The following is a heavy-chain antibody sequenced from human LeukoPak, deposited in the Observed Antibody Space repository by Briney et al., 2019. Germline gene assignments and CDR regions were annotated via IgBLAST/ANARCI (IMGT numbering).Heavy chain of an antibody. Sequence: GGSLRLSCAASGFTFSNYAMSRVRQAPGKGLEWVSAITGGGSGVYYADSMKSRFTISRDNSKNTLYLQINSLRAEDTAVYYCAKWGDYDVLTGYYVSDYWGQGTLVTVSS. V-gene: IGHV3-23*01. D-gene: IGHD3-9*01. CDR1: GFTFSNYA. J-gene: IGHJ4*02. CDR2: ITGGGSGV. CDR3: AKWGDYDVLTGYYVSDY.